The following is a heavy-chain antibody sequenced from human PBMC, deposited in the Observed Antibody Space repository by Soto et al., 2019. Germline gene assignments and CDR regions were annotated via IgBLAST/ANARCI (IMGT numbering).Heavy chain of an antibody. V-gene: IGHV1-18*01. J-gene: IGHJ5*02. D-gene: IGHD3-3*01. CDR2: ISAYNGNT. CDR3: AREGAVTIFGVVINWFDP. Sequence: ASVKVSCKASGYTFTSYGISWVRQAPGQGLEWMGWISAYNGNTNYAQKLQGRVTMTTDTSTSTAYMELRSLRSDDTAVYYCAREGAVTIFGVVINWFDPWGQGTLVTVSS. CDR1: GYTFTSYG.